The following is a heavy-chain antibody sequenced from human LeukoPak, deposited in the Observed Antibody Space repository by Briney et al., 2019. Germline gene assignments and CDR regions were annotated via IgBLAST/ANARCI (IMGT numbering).Heavy chain of an antibody. CDR3: ASRIAVAGTGYAFDI. CDR2: IYPGDSDT. J-gene: IGHJ3*02. CDR1: GYSFTSYW. D-gene: IGHD6-19*01. V-gene: IGHV5-51*01. Sequence: TGESLKISCKGSGYSFTSYWIGWVRQMPGKGLEWMGIIYPGDSDTRYSPSFQGQVTISADKSISTAYLQWSSLKASDTAMYYCASRIAVAGTGYAFDIWGQGTMVTVSS.